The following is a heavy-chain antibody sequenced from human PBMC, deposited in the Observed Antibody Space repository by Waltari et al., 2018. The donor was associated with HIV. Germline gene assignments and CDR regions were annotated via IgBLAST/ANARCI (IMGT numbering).Heavy chain of an antibody. D-gene: IGHD3-3*01. CDR1: GFTFSSYG. CDR3: ARQRIRCVYDFDY. Sequence: QVQLVESGGGVVQPGRSLRLSCAASGFTFSSYGMHWVRQAPDKGREGGAVIWDDASNKYDADSVRGRCTISRDNSKNTLYLQMNSLRAEDTAVYYCARQRIRCVYDFDYWGQGTLATVSS. CDR2: IWDDASNK. J-gene: IGHJ4*02. V-gene: IGHV3-33*01.